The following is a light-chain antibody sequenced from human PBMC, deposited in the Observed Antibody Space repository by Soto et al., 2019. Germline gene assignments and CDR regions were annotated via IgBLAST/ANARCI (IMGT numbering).Light chain of an antibody. CDR2: GAS. CDR3: QQYGNPRA. CDR1: QSGSSNY. J-gene: IGKJ1*01. Sequence: EIVLTQSPGTLSLSPGERATLSCRASQSGSSNYLAWYQQKPGQAPRLLIYGASNRATGIPDRFSGSGSGTDFTLTISRLEPEDFAVYYCQQYGNPRAFGQGTKVEIK. V-gene: IGKV3-20*01.